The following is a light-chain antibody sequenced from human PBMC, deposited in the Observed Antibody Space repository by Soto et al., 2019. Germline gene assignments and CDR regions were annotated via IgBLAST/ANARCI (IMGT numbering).Light chain of an antibody. J-gene: IGLJ2*01. CDR2: SNN. CDR1: SSNIGSNT. Sequence: QAVVTQPPSASGTPGQRVTISCSGSSSNIGSNTVNWYQQLPGTAPKLLIYSNNQRPSGVHDRFSGSKSGTSASLAISGLQSEDEADYYCAAWDDSLNGQVVFGGGTKLTVL. CDR3: AAWDDSLNGQVV. V-gene: IGLV1-44*01.